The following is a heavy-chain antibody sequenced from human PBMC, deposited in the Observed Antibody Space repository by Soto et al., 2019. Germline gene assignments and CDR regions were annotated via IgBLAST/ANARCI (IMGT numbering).Heavy chain of an antibody. V-gene: IGHV4-59*01. J-gene: IGHJ4*02. CDR1: GGSISSYY. Sequence: SETLSLTCTVSGGSISSYYWSWIRQPPGKGLEWIGYIYYSGSTNYNPSLKSRVTISVDTSKNQFSLKLSSVTAADTAVYYWAGGGSYQTYFDYWGEGTLVTVSS. CDR2: IYYSGST. D-gene: IGHD1-26*01. CDR3: AGGGSYQTYFDY.